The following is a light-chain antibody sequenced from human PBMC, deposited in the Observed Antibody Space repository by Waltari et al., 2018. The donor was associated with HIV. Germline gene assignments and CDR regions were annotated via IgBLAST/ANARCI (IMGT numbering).Light chain of an antibody. CDR3: QSYDSSLSGWV. Sequence: QSVLTQPPSVSGAPGQRVTIPCPGSSSNIGAGYDVNWYRQLPGTAPNLLIYGNNNRPSGVPDRFSGSKSATSASLAITGLQAEDEADYYCQSYDSSLSGWVFGGGTKLTVL. J-gene: IGLJ3*02. CDR1: SSNIGAGYD. V-gene: IGLV1-40*01. CDR2: GNN.